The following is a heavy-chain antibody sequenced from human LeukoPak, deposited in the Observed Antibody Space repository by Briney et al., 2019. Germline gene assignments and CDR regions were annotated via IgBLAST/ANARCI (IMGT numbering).Heavy chain of an antibody. CDR3: ARKATAATYFDY. D-gene: IGHD2-15*01. CDR1: GGSISSYY. V-gene: IGHV4-4*07. CDR2: IYTSGIT. J-gene: IGHJ4*02. Sequence: PSETLSLTCTVSGGSISSYYWSWIRQPAGKGLEWIGRIYTSGITNYNPSLKSRVTMSVDTSKNQFSLKLTSVTAADTAVYFCARKATAATYFDYWGQGTLVTVSS.